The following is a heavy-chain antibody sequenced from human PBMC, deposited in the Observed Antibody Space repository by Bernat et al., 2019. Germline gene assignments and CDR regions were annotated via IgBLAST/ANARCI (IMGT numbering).Heavy chain of an antibody. CDR3: AGDQVTGTTSWSYYYYGMDV. CDR2: ISSSSSYI. V-gene: IGHV3-21*01. Sequence: EVQLVESGGGLVKPGGSLRLSCAASGFTFSSYSMNWVRQAPGKGLEWVSSISSSSSYIYYADSVKGRFTISIDNAKNSLYLQMNSLRADNTAVYYCAGDQVTGTTSWSYYYYGMDVWGQGTTVTVSS. D-gene: IGHD1/OR15-1a*01. CDR1: GFTFSSYS. J-gene: IGHJ6*02.